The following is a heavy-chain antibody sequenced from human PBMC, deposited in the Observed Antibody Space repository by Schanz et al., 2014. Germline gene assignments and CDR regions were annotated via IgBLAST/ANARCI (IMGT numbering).Heavy chain of an antibody. D-gene: IGHD5-18*01. Sequence: QVQLVQSGAEVKKPGSPVKVSCKSSGGTFTGYYMHWVRQAPGQGLEWMGKIIPILGMENYAQKFQGRVTITADISTSTAYMELSSLRSEDTAVYYCARGPSQGYSYGHNIGAYYYGMDVWGQGTTVTVSS. CDR1: GGTFTGYY. CDR3: ARGPSQGYSYGHNIGAYYYGMDV. CDR2: IIPILGME. V-gene: IGHV1-69*02. J-gene: IGHJ6*02.